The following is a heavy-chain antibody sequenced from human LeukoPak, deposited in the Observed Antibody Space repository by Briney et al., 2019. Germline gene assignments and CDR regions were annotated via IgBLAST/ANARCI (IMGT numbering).Heavy chain of an antibody. V-gene: IGHV4-31*03. CDR2: IYYSGST. D-gene: IGHD6-19*01. CDR1: GGSISSGGYY. J-gene: IGHJ4*02. Sequence: SETLSLTCTVSGGSISSGGYYWSWIRQHPGKGLEWIGYIYYSGSTYYNPSLKSRVTISVDTSKNHFSLKLTSVTAADTAVYYCARAFSSGWYASYWGQGTLVTVSS. CDR3: ARAFSSGWYASY.